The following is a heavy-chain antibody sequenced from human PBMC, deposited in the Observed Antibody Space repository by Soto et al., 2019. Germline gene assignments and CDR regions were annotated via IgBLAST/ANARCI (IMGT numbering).Heavy chain of an antibody. CDR1: GGTFSSYA. Sequence: SVKVSCKASGGTFSSYAISWVRQAPGQGLEWMGGIIPIFGTANYAQKFQGRVTITADKSTSTAYMELSSLRSEDTAAYYCARGVVVPAAMHTLGYYYYGMDVWGQGTTVTVSS. D-gene: IGHD2-2*01. CDR3: ARGVVVPAAMHTLGYYYYGMDV. J-gene: IGHJ6*02. V-gene: IGHV1-69*06. CDR2: IIPIFGTA.